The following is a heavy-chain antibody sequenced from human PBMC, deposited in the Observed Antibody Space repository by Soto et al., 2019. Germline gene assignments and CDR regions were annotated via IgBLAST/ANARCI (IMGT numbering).Heavy chain of an antibody. CDR3: AIYGSGRSFAY. V-gene: IGHV4-30-4*01. D-gene: IGHD3-10*01. Sequence: QVQLQESGPGLVKPSQTLSLTCTVSGGSISSGDYYWSWIRQPPGKGLEWIGYIHYSGSTYYNPSLNSRVTISVDTSKNQFSLTLSAVTAADPAVYYWAIYGSGRSFAYLGQGTLVTVAS. CDR2: IHYSGST. CDR1: GGSISSGDYY. J-gene: IGHJ4*02.